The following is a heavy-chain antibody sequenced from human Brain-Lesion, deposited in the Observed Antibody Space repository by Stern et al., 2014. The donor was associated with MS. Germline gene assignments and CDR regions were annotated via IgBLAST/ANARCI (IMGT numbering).Heavy chain of an antibody. V-gene: IGHV4-39*01. D-gene: IGHD5-18*01. J-gene: IGHJ4*02. CDR2: VYYSGNT. CDR1: GDSLSSSTFY. Sequence: VQLVESGPGLVKPSDTLSLTCSVSGDSLSSSTFYWGWIRQPPGKGPEWIGSVYYSGNTYYHPSLKSRVTLSVYTSTNQFSLRLTSVTAADTAVYYCARHQLGYGYAYLRYWGQGTLVTVSS. CDR3: ARHQLGYGYAYLRY.